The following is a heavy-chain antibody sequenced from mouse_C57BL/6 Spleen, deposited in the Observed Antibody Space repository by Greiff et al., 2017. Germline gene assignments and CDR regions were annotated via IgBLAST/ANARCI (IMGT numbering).Heavy chain of an antibody. CDR1: GFTFSSYA. Sequence: EVQGVESGGGLVKPGGSLKLSCAASGFTFSSYAMSWVRQTPEKRLEWVATISDGGSYTYYPDYVKGRFTISRDDAKNNLYLQMSHLKSEDTAMYYCARDGGLQVVGGDYWGQGTTLTVSS. J-gene: IGHJ2*01. D-gene: IGHD1-1*01. CDR3: ARDGGLQVVGGDY. CDR2: ISDGGSYT. V-gene: IGHV5-4*01.